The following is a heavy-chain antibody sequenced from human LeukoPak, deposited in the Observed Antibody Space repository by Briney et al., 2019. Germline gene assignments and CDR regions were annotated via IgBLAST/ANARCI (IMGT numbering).Heavy chain of an antibody. V-gene: IGHV3-30-3*01. J-gene: IGHJ4*02. CDR2: ISYDGSNK. CDR1: GFTFSSYA. CDR3: AKDLELWFGELSSPFDY. Sequence: GGSLRLSCAASGFTFSSYAMHWVRQAPGKGLEWVAVISYDGSNKYYADSVKGRFTISRDNSKNTLYLQMNSLRAEDTAVYYCAKDLELWFGELSSPFDYWGQGTLVTVSS. D-gene: IGHD3-10*01.